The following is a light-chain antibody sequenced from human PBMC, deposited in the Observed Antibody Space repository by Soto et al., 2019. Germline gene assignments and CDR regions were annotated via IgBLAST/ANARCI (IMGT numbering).Light chain of an antibody. CDR2: DAS. Sequence: DIQMTQSPSTLPASVGDGVTITCRASQSISTWLAWYQQKPGKAPKLLIYDASTLESGVPSRFSGSGSGTEFTLTISSLQPDDFATYYCQQYSIYWNTFGQGTKLEIK. J-gene: IGKJ2*01. CDR1: QSISTW. V-gene: IGKV1-5*01. CDR3: QQYSIYWNT.